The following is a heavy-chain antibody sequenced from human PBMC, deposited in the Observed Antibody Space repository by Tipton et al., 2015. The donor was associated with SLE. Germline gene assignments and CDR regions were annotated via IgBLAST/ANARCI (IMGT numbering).Heavy chain of an antibody. Sequence: SLRLSCAASGFTFSSYAMSWVRQAPGKGLEWVSAISGSGGSTYYADSVKGRFTISRDNSKNTLYLQMNSLRAEDTAVYYCAKDEGYSSSWGLTYFQHWGQGTLVTVSS. CDR2: ISGSGGST. J-gene: IGHJ1*01. CDR3: AKDEGYSSSWGLTYFQH. CDR1: GFTFSSYA. V-gene: IGHV3-23*01. D-gene: IGHD6-13*01.